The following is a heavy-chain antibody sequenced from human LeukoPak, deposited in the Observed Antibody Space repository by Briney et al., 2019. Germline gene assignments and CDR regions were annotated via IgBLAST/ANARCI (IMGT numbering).Heavy chain of an antibody. J-gene: IGHJ4*02. V-gene: IGHV4-39*07. CDR2: IYYSRST. Sequence: SETLSLTCTVSGGSISGSSYYWGWIRQPPGKGLEWIGSIYYSRSTYYNPSLKSRVTISVDTSKNQFSLKLSSVTAADTAVYYCARDPAYYYGSGSNFDYWGQGTLVTVSS. CDR1: GGSISGSSYY. CDR3: ARDPAYYYGSGSNFDY. D-gene: IGHD3-10*01.